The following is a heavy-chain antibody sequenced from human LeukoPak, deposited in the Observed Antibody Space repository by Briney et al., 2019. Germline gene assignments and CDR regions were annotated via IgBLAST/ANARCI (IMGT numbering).Heavy chain of an antibody. D-gene: IGHD3-22*01. V-gene: IGHV3-23*01. CDR3: ARGHSSGYYFDAFDI. CDR2: ISGSGGST. Sequence: ETLSLTCAVYGGSFSGYYWSWVRRAPGKGLEWASAISGSGGSTYYADSVKGRFTISRDNPKNTLYLQMNSLRAEDTAVYYCARGHSSGYYFDAFDIWGQGTMVTVSS. CDR1: GGSFSGYY. J-gene: IGHJ3*02.